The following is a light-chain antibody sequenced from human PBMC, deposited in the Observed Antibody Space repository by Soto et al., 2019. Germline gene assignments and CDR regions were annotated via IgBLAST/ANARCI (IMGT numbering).Light chain of an antibody. CDR3: QIWDRIKDHPV. CDR2: YNN. V-gene: IGLV3-21*04. J-gene: IGLJ7*01. CDR1: DIGDKR. Sequence: SYVLIQPPSVSVAPGQTATITCGGNDIGDKRVYWYQQKPGQAPMMVIYYNNDRPSGIPDRYSGSNSGNTATLTISWVEAGDEADYYCQIWDRIKDHPVFGGGTQLTVL.